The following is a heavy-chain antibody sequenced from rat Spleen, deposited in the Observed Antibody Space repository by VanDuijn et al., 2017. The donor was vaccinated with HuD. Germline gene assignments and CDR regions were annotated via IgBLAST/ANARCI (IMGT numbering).Heavy chain of an antibody. Sequence: EVQLVESGGGLVQPGRSLKLSCAASGFTFSNYDMAWVRQAPTKGLEWVASISTGGSNTYYPDSVKGRFTISRENAKSSLYLQMDSLRSEDTATYYCTTNNNYYFDYWGQGVMVTVSS. D-gene: IGHD1-10*01. CDR1: GFTFSNYD. J-gene: IGHJ2*01. CDR2: ISTGGSNT. CDR3: TTNNNYYFDY. V-gene: IGHV5S23*01.